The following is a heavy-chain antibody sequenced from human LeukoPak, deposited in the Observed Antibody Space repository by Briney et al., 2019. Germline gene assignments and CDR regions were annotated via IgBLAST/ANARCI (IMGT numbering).Heavy chain of an antibody. CDR1: GYTFNSYG. V-gene: IGHV1-18*01. D-gene: IGHD3-22*01. Sequence: ASVKVSCKPYGYTFNSYGITWVRQAPRQGLEWTGWISPYNGNTNYAQKFQGRVTMTTDTSTSTAYMELRSLRSDDTAVYYCARGPHERSGYPDDWGQGTLVTVSS. CDR2: ISPYNGNT. J-gene: IGHJ4*02. CDR3: ARGPHERSGYPDD.